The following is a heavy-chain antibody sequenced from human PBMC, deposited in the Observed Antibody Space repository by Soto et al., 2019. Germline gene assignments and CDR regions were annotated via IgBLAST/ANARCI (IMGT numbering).Heavy chain of an antibody. CDR1: GFTLSSYW. Sequence: GGSLRLSCAASGFTLSSYWMSWVRQAPGEGLEWVVNIKQDGSEKYYVDSVKGRFTISRDNAKNSVYLQMNSLRADDTAVYYCASQHYYDSSGYYVVYWGQGTLVTVSS. D-gene: IGHD3-22*01. CDR2: IKQDGSEK. CDR3: ASQHYYDSSGYYVVY. V-gene: IGHV3-7*02. J-gene: IGHJ4*02.